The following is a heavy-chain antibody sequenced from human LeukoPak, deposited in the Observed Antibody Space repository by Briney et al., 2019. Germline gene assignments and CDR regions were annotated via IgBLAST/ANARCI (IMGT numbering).Heavy chain of an antibody. V-gene: IGHV4-4*07. CDR3: ARVRYEGFDP. CDR1: GGSMSRYY. Sequence: PSETLSLTCTVSGGSMSRYYWSWIRQPAGKGLEWIGRIYTSGSTNYNPSLKSRVTMSVDTSKNQFSLSLRPVTAADTAVYYCARVRYEGFDPWGQGTLVTVSS. D-gene: IGHD1-1*01. J-gene: IGHJ5*02. CDR2: IYTSGST.